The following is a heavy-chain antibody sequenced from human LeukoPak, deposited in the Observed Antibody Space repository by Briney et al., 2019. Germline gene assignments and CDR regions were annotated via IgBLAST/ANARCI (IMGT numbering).Heavy chain of an antibody. CDR2: IGGRDNST. D-gene: IGHD3-10*01. CDR1: GFTFSSYC. CDR3: AKGHYYGSGSLDY. V-gene: IGHV3-23*01. Sequence: PGGSLRLSCAASGFTFSSYCMRWVRQAPWKGREWVSAIGGRDNSTYYADSVKGRFTISRDNSKNTLYVQMNSLRAEDTAVYYCAKGHYYGSGSLDYWGQGTLVTVSS. J-gene: IGHJ4*02.